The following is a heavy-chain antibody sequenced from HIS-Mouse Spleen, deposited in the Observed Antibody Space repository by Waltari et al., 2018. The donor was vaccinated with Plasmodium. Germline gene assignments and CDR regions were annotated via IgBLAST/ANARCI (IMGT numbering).Heavy chain of an antibody. CDR2: IYYSGST. CDR3: ARGGYSSSSYYFDY. Sequence: QVQLQESGPGLVQPSETLSLTCPVSGGSISRYHWSWIRQPPGKGLEWIAYIYYSGSTNYNPSLKSRVTISVDTSKNQFSLKLSSVTAADTAVFYCARGGYSSSSYYFDYWGQGTLVTVSS. CDR1: GGSISRYH. J-gene: IGHJ4*02. D-gene: IGHD6-6*01. V-gene: IGHV4-59*01.